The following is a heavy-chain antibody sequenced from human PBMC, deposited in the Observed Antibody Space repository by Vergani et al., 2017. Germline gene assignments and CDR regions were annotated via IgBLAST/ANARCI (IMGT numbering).Heavy chain of an antibody. D-gene: IGHD4-23*01. CDR3: ARGGRYGGKFDY. CDR2: INPSGGST. Sequence: QVQLVQSGAEVKKPGASVKVSCMPSGYTFTSYHIHWVRQAPGQGLEWMGIINPSGGSTSYAQKFQGRVTMTRDTSTSTVYMDLSSLRSEDTAVYYCARGGRYGGKFDYWGQGTLVTVSS. V-gene: IGHV1-46*03. J-gene: IGHJ4*02. CDR1: GYTFTSYH.